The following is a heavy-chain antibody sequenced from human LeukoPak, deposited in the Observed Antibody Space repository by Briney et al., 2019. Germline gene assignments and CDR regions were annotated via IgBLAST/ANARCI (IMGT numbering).Heavy chain of an antibody. D-gene: IGHD2-21*01. V-gene: IGHV1-2*02. J-gene: IGHJ5*02. CDR3: ARADRLDGGPYLIGP. Sequence: ASVKVSCKTSGYSFIVYYMHWVRQAPGRGLERMGWNNPDRVGARSTQKFQGRVTMTRDTSITTAYLEVRWLTSDDTAMYYCARADRLDGGPYLIGPWGQGTLFTVSS. CDR2: NNPDRVGA. CDR1: GYSFIVYY.